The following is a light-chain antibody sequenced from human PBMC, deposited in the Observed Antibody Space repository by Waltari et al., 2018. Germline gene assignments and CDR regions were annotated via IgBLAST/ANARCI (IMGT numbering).Light chain of an antibody. Sequence: DIVMTQSPATLSVSPGERATLPCRASQSIGTNLAWYQPQPGQAPRFLSYGASTRATGIPDRFSGSGSGREFTLTISSLQSADFAVYYCQQYNNWPETFGQGTRVEIK. V-gene: IGKV3-15*01. CDR3: QQYNNWPET. J-gene: IGKJ1*01. CDR1: QSIGTN. CDR2: GAS.